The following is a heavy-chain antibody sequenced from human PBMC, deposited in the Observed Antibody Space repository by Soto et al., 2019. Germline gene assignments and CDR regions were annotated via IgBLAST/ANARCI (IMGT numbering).Heavy chain of an antibody. Sequence: QVQLVQSGAEVKKPGASVKVSCKASGDSFTKNDIHWVRQATGQGLEWMGWMNPNTGNTGFAQKFRGRVTLTRNTAISTAYMELSSLRSDDTAVYFCARRKERSGPHYFDYWGQGTLVTVSS. V-gene: IGHV1-8*01. J-gene: IGHJ4*02. CDR2: MNPNTGNT. CDR1: GDSFTKND. CDR3: ARRKERSGPHYFDY. D-gene: IGHD6-25*01.